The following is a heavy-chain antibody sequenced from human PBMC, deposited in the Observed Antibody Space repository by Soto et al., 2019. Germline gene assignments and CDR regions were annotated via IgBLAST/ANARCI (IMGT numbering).Heavy chain of an antibody. D-gene: IGHD2-15*01. CDR3: AREENCSDGICYSEYFQR. J-gene: IGHJ1*01. CDR1: GYIFTAYS. Sequence: QVQLVQSGAEVKKPGASVKVSCKASGYIFTAYSMHWVRQAPGQGLEWMGVVNPSGGSTNYAQKFQGRITMTRDPSTSTVYMDLSSLTSEDTAVYYCAREENCSDGICYSEYFQRWGKGTLVTVSS. V-gene: IGHV1-46*01. CDR2: VNPSGGST.